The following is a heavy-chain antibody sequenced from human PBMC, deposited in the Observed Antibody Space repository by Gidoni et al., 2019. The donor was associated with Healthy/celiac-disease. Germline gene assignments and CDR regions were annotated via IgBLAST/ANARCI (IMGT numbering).Heavy chain of an antibody. CDR1: GFAFSSYA. CDR3: AKSRNAADYYYYYGMDV. V-gene: IGHV3-23*01. J-gene: IGHJ6*02. CDR2: ISGSGGST. D-gene: IGHD1-1*01. Sequence: EVQLSESGGGLVQPGGSLRPSCAASGFAFSSYAMSWVRQAPGKGLEWVSAISGSGGSTYYADSVKGRFTISRDNSKNTLYLQMNSLRAEDTAVYYCAKSRNAADYYYYYGMDVWGQGTTVTVSS.